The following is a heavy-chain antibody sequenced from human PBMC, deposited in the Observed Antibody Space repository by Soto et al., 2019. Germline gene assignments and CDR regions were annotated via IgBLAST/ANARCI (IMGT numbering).Heavy chain of an antibody. Sequence: QVQLVQSGAEVKEPGDSVRVSCEASGYTFTAYHIHWVRQAPGQGLEWMGWINPTFGDTTYAQDCQGRVSMTRDMSSSAVYMELSRLTSDDTAIYYCARNMDYYYGRGSGNGHGVWGQGTTVTVFS. D-gene: IGHD3-10*02. V-gene: IGHV1-2*02. CDR1: GYTFTAYH. CDR2: INPTFGDT. CDR3: ARNMDYYYGRGSGNGHGV. J-gene: IGHJ6*02.